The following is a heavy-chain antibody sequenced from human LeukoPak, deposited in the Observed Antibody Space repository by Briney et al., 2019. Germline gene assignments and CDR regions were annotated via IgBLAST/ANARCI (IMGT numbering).Heavy chain of an antibody. CDR2: INPNSGGT. V-gene: IGHV1-2*02. CDR3: AREGITIFGVVIIRAFDY. CDR1: GYTFTGYY. D-gene: IGHD3-3*01. J-gene: IGHJ4*02. Sequence: ASVTVSCKASGYTFTGYYMHWVRQAPGQGLEWMGWINPNSGGTNYAQKFQGRVTMTRDTSISTAYMELSRLRSDDTAVYYCAREGITIFGVVIIRAFDYWGQGTLVTVSS.